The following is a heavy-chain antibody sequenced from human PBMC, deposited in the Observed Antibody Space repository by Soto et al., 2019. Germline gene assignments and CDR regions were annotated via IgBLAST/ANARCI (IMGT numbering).Heavy chain of an antibody. D-gene: IGHD1-7*01. CDR1: GGTFSSYA. CDR2: IIPIFGTA. Sequence: QVPLVQSGAEVKKPGSSVKVSCKAAGGTFSSYAISWVRQAPGQGLEWMGGIIPIFGTANYAQKFQGRVTITADESTSTAYMELSSLRSEDTAVYYCARGGNWNYGGDGWFDPWGQGTLVTVSS. V-gene: IGHV1-69*01. J-gene: IGHJ5*02. CDR3: ARGGNWNYGGDGWFDP.